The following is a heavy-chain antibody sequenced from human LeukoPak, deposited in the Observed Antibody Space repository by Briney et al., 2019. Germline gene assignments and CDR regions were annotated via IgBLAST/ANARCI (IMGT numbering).Heavy chain of an antibody. V-gene: IGHV4-59*08. J-gene: IGHJ4*02. CDR1: GGSISSYY. CDR3: ARLSRHFDGYSRGAYYFDY. CDR2: IYYSGST. D-gene: IGHD3-9*01. Sequence: KPSETLSLTCTVSGGSISSYYWSWIRQPPGKGLEWIGHIYYSGSTNYNPSLKSRVTISVDTSKNQFSLKLSSVTAADTAVYYCARLSRHFDGYSRGAYYFDYWGQGTLVTVSS.